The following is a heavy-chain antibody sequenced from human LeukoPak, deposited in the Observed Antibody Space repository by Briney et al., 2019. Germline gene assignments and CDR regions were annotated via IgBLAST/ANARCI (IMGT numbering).Heavy chain of an antibody. Sequence: GGSLRLSCAASGFTFSSFVLNWVRQAPGKGLEWVSTISGSGGTTYYADSVKGRFTISRDNSKNTLYLQMNSLRAEDTAVYYCVLRGGAADYWGQGTLVTVSS. CDR2: ISGSGGTT. CDR3: VLRGGAADY. CDR1: GFTFSSFV. V-gene: IGHV3-23*01. D-gene: IGHD3-16*01. J-gene: IGHJ4*02.